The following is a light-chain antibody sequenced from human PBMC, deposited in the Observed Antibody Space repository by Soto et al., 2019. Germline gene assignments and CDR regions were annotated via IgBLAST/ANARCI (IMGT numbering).Light chain of an antibody. V-gene: IGLV3-25*02. Sequence: SYALTQPPSVSVSPGQTARITCSGDALPKQYDYWYQQKPGQAPVVVIYKDNGRPSGIPERFSGSSSGTTVTLTISGVQAEDEAYYYCQSSDSSGRYPYVFGTGTKGTVL. CDR2: KDN. CDR3: QSSDSSGRYPYV. CDR1: ALPKQY. J-gene: IGLJ1*01.